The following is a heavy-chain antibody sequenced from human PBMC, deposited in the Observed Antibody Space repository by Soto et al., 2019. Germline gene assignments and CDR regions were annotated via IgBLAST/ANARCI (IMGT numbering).Heavy chain of an antibody. CDR1: GGSISSSSYY. J-gene: IGHJ4*02. D-gene: IGHD6-13*01. Sequence: SETLSLTCTVSGGSISSSSYYWGWIRQPPGKGLEWIGSIYYSGSTYYNPSLKSRVTISVDTSKNQFSLKLSSVTAADTAVYYCARHMKRLAAYFDYWGQGTLVTVSS. CDR2: IYYSGST. CDR3: ARHMKRLAAYFDY. V-gene: IGHV4-39*01.